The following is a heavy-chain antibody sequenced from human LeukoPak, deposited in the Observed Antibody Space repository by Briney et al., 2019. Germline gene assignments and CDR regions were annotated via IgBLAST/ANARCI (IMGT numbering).Heavy chain of an antibody. V-gene: IGHV4-59*12. CDR3: AAGGRAAGTFDP. Sequence: SETLSLTCAVYGGSFSGYYWSWIRQPPGKGLEWIGYIYYSGSTNYNPSLKSRVTISVDTSKNQFSLKLSSVTAADTAVYYCAAGGRAAGTFDPWGQGTLVTVSS. J-gene: IGHJ5*02. CDR2: IYYSGST. CDR1: GGSFSGYY. D-gene: IGHD6-13*01.